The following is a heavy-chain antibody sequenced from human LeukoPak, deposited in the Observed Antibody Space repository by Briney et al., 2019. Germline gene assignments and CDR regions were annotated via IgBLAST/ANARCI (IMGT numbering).Heavy chain of an antibody. CDR1: GGSFSGYY. J-gene: IGHJ2*01. V-gene: IGHV4-34*01. CDR2: INHSGST. CDR3: ARDQTYCGGDCYSWYFDL. D-gene: IGHD2-21*02. Sequence: SETLSLTCAVYGGSFSGYYWSWIRQPPGKGLEWIGEINHSGSTNYNPSLKSRVTISVDTSKNQFSLKLSSVTAADTAVYYCARDQTYCGGDCYSWYFDLWGRGTLVTVSS.